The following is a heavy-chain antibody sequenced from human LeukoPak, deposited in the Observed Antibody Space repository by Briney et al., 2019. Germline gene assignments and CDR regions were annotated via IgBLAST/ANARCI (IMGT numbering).Heavy chain of an antibody. CDR2: ISAYNGNT. Sequence: ASVKVSCMASGYTFTSYGISWVRQAPGQGLEWMGWISAYNGNTNYAQKLQGRVTMTTDTSTSTAYMELRSLRSDDTAVYYCARDHQDIVVVPAAIGYYYYYYMDVWGKGTTVTVSS. J-gene: IGHJ6*03. CDR1: GYTFTSYG. V-gene: IGHV1-18*01. CDR3: ARDHQDIVVVPAAIGYYYYYYMDV. D-gene: IGHD2-2*02.